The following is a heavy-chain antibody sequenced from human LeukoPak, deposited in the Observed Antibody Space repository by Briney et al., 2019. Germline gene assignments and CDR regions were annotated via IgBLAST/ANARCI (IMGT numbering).Heavy chain of an antibody. D-gene: IGHD2-8*01. CDR2: ISRTSSYI. CDR3: ARGGMGANSQEYFYYGMDV. J-gene: IGHJ6*02. CDR1: GFSFSTYS. Sequence: GGSLRLSCAAAGFSFSTYSMNWVRQTPGKGLEWVSSISRTSSYIYYADSVKGRFTLSRDNGKNSLYLQMNSLRAEDTAVYYCARGGMGANSQEYFYYGMDVWAKGPRPPSP. V-gene: IGHV3-21*01.